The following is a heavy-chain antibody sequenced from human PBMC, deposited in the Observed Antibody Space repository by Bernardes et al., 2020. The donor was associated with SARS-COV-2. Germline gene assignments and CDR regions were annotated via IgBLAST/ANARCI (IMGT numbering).Heavy chain of an antibody. CDR3: ARDETGYGPSVLIY. J-gene: IGHJ4*02. CDR2: ISAYNGNT. Sequence: ASVKVSCKASGYTFTSYGISWVRQAPGQGLEWMGWISAYNGNTNYAQKLQGRVTMTTDTSTSTAYMELRSLRSDDTAVYYCARDETGYGPSVLIYWGQGTLVTVSS. CDR1: GYTFTSYG. V-gene: IGHV1-18*01. D-gene: IGHD5-18*01.